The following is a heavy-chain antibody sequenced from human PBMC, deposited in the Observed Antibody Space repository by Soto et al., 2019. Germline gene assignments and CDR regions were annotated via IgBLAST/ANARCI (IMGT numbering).Heavy chain of an antibody. V-gene: IGHV1-69*01. J-gene: IGHJ6*02. D-gene: IGHD2-15*01. CDR2: ILPIYNTA. CDR3: ARGREGNSGGGSAPPDYCDGRDV. Sequence: QVQLVQSATEVRKPGSSMKVSCRASGGTFRNYALNWVRQAPGQGLEWMGGILPIYNTANYAEQFKGRVSSTAHESTSTDFVGVCMRSSGGTDGYYGARGREGNSGGGSAPPDYCDGRDVWGQVTAVTVSS. CDR1: GGTFRNYA.